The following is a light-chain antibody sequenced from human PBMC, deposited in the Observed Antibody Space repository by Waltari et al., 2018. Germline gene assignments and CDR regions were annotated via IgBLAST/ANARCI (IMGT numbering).Light chain of an antibody. CDR1: QSVSRA. CDR2: GAS. V-gene: IGKV3-20*01. J-gene: IGKJ1*01. Sequence: EMVLTQSPGTLSLSPGERATLSCRASQSVSRALAWYQQNPGQAPRLLIYGASNRATGIPDRFSGSGSETDFSLIISRLDPEDFAVYYCQHYVSFPVTFGQGPKVEIK. CDR3: QHYVSFPVT.